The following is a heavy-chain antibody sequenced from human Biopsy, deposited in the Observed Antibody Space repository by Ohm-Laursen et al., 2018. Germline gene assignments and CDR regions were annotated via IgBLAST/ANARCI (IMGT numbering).Heavy chain of an antibody. CDR1: GYIFTSFG. CDR2: VSTYNGNT. CDR3: ARVREGGLLDY. D-gene: IGHD3-16*01. V-gene: IGHV1-18*01. Sequence: ASVKVSCKGSGYIFTSFGVSWVRQAPGHGLEWMGWVSTYNGNTEYEQKFQGRVTMTTDTSANIAYRELRSLRSDDTAVYFCARVREGGLLDYWGQGILVTVSS. J-gene: IGHJ4*02.